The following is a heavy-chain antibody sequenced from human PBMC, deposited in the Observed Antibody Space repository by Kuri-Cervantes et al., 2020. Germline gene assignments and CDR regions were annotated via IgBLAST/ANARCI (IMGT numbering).Heavy chain of an antibody. V-gene: IGHV1-18*01. Sequence: ASVKVSCKASGYTFTSYGISWVRQAPGQGLEWMGWISAYNGDTNYAQKLQGRVTMTTDTSTSTAYMELRSLRSDDTAVYYCARDWRDQIAAAGPDIGWGGLFDYWGQGTLVTVSS. D-gene: IGHD6-13*01. J-gene: IGHJ4*02. CDR3: ARDWRDQIAAAGPDIGWGGLFDY. CDR2: ISAYNGDT. CDR1: GYTFTSYG.